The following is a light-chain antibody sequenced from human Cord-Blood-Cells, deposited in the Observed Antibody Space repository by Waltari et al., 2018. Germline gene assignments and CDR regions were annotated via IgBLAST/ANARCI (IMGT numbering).Light chain of an antibody. CDR1: QSVSSN. Sequence: EIVMTQSPATLSVSPGERATLSCMASQSVSSNLAWYQPKPGQAPRLLIYGASTRATGIPARFSGSGSGTEFTLTISSLQSEDFAVYYCQQYNNWPLYTFGQGTKLEIK. V-gene: IGKV3-15*01. J-gene: IGKJ2*01. CDR3: QQYNNWPLYT. CDR2: GAS.